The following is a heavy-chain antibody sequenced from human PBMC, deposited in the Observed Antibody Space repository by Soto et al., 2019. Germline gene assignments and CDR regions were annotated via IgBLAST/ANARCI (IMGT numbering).Heavy chain of an antibody. CDR3: AKENCLHGGCYSFDY. CDR1: GYSISNGYH. CDR2: IYHSGTT. V-gene: IGHV4-38-2*02. Sequence: NPSETLSLTCTVSGYSISNGYHWAWIRQPPGKGLEWIGSIYHSGTTFYNPSLKNQVIISVDTSNNQFSLQLTSVTAADTAIYYCAKENCLHGGCYSFDYWGQGTPVTVSS. D-gene: IGHD2-15*01. J-gene: IGHJ4*02.